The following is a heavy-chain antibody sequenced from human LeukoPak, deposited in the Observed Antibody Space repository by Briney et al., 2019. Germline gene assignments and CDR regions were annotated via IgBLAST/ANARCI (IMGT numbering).Heavy chain of an antibody. V-gene: IGHV4-31*03. J-gene: IGHJ4*01. CDR3: ARGEGARDGYNYAGPFYFDY. D-gene: IGHD5-24*01. Sequence: SETLFLTCTVSGGSISSGGYYWSWIRQHPGKGLEWIGYIYYSGSTYYNPSLKSRVTISVDTSKNQFSLKLSSVTAADTAVYYCARGEGARDGYNYAGPFYFDYWGHGTLVTVSS. CDR1: GGSISSGGYY. CDR2: IYYSGST.